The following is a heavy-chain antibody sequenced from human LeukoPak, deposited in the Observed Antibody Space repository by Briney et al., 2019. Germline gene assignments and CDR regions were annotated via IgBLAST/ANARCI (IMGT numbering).Heavy chain of an antibody. CDR3: ARGPIGYYDFWSGYPDY. CDR1: GYTFTSYY. J-gene: IGHJ4*02. D-gene: IGHD3-3*01. CDR2: INPSGGST. V-gene: IGHV1-46*01. Sequence: ASVKVSCKASGYTFTSYYMHWVRQAPGQGLEWMGIINPSGGSTSYAQKFQGRVTMTRDTSTSTVYMELSSLSSEDTAVYYCARGPIGYYDFWSGYPDYWGQGTLVTVSS.